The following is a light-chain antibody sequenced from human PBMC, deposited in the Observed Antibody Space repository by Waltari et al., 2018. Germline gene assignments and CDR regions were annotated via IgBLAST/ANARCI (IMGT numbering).Light chain of an antibody. CDR2: AAS. CDR3: QQANTFPYT. V-gene: IGKV1D-12*01. Sequence: DIQMTQSPSSVSASIGDRVTITCRASQVIASWLAWYQQKPGKAPKVVIYAASRLRSGVPSRFSGSFSGTNVTLMITNLQREDLATYYCQQANTFPYTFGQGTKLEIK. J-gene: IGKJ2*01. CDR1: QVIASW.